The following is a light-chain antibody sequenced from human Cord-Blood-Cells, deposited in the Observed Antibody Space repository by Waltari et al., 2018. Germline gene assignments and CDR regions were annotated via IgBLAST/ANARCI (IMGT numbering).Light chain of an antibody. J-gene: IGKJ2*01. CDR2: AAS. CDR3: QQLNSYPYT. CDR1: QGISSY. V-gene: IGKV1-9*01. Sequence: DIQLTQSPSFLSASVGDRVTITCRASQGISSYLAWYQQKPWKAPKLLIYAASTLQSGVPSRFRGSGSGTEFTLTISSLQAEDFATYYCQQLNSYPYTFGQWTKLEIK.